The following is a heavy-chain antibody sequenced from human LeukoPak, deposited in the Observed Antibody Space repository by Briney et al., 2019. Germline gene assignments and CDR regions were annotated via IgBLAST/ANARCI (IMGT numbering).Heavy chain of an antibody. D-gene: IGHD7-27*01. V-gene: IGHV3-73*01. Sequence: PGGSLRLSCAASGFTFSGSAMRWVRQASGKGLEWVCRIRSKANSYATAYAASVKVRFTISRDDSKNTAYLQMNSLKTEDTAVYYCTRQILGKYYYYYYGMDVWGQGATVTVSS. J-gene: IGHJ6*02. CDR3: TRQILGKYYYYYYGMDV. CDR1: GFTFSGSA. CDR2: IRSKANSYAT.